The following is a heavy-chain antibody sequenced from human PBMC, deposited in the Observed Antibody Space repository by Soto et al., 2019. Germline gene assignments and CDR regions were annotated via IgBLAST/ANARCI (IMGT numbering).Heavy chain of an antibody. J-gene: IGHJ6*04. CDR1: GFTFSSYS. V-gene: IGHV3-21*01. CDR3: ARSFFTMVRGLPPPSRPTV. Sequence: PGGSLRLSCAASGFTFSSYSMNWVRQAPGKGLEWVSSISSSSSYIYYADSVKGRFTISRDNAKNSLYLQMNSLRADDTAVYYCARSFFTMVRGLPPPSRPTVWGKGTTVTVSS. D-gene: IGHD3-10*01. CDR2: ISSSSSYI.